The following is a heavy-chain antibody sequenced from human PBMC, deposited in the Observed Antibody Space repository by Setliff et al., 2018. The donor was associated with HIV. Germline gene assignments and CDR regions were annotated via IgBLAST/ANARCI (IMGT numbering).Heavy chain of an antibody. Sequence: PGGSLRLSCAASGFTFSSYGMHWVRQAPGRGLEWVGYITYDGSHQFYPDSLKGRFTISRDNSKNTLYLQMNSLRPEDTALYYCAKVRALTHCRGDSCYCFDYWGQGTLVTVS. CDR3: AKVRALTHCRGDSCYCFDY. D-gene: IGHD2-15*01. CDR1: GFTFSSYG. V-gene: IGHV3-30*02. J-gene: IGHJ4*02. CDR2: ITYDGSHQ.